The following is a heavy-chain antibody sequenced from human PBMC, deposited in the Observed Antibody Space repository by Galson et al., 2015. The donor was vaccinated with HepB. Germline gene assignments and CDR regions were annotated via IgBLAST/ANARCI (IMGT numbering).Heavy chain of an antibody. CDR3: ARERVTAIPWDDAFDI. Sequence: SVKVSCKASGYTFTSYGISWVRQAPGQGLEWMGWISAYNGNTNYAQKLQGRVTMTTDTSTSTAYMELRSLRSDDTAVYYCARERVTAIPWDDAFDIWGQGTMVTVSS. CDR1: GYTFTSYG. V-gene: IGHV1-18*04. D-gene: IGHD2-21*02. J-gene: IGHJ3*02. CDR2: ISAYNGNT.